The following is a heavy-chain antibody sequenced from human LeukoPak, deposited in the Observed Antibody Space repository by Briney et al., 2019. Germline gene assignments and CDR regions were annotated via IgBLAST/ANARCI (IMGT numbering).Heavy chain of an antibody. CDR2: INPSGGGT. D-gene: IGHD3-9*01. CDR1: GYTFTSYY. Sequence: GASVKVSCKASGYTFTSYYMHWVRQAPGQGLEWMGIINPSGGGTSYAQKFQGRVTMTRDTSTSTVYMELSSLRSEDTAVYYCARAPLRYFDWLPRDVWGQGTTVTVSS. J-gene: IGHJ6*02. V-gene: IGHV1-46*01. CDR3: ARAPLRYFDWLPRDV.